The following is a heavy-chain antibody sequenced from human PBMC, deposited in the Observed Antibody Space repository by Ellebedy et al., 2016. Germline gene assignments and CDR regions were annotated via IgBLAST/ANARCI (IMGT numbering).Heavy chain of an antibody. CDR2: IYYSGST. Sequence: SETLSLSCTVSGGSISSYYWSWIRQPPGKGLEWIGYIYYSGSTNYNPSLKSRVTISVDTSKNQFSLKLSSVTAADTAVYYCARPTSQRGAGAFDIWGQGTMVTVSS. CDR1: GGSISSYY. V-gene: IGHV4-59*08. CDR3: ARPTSQRGAGAFDI. J-gene: IGHJ3*02. D-gene: IGHD3-10*01.